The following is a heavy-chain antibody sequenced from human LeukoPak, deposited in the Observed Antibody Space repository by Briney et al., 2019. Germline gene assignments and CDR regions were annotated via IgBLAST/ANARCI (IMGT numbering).Heavy chain of an antibody. D-gene: IGHD3-22*01. CDR1: GFTFSSCA. CDR3: AKTPAPPTTYYYDSSGYYSQDY. CDR2: ISGSGGST. J-gene: IGHJ4*02. V-gene: IGHV3-23*01. Sequence: GGSLRLSCAASGFTFSSCAMSWVRQAPGKGLEWVSAISGSGGSTYYADSVKGRFTISRDNSKNTLYLQMNSLRAEDTAVYYCAKTPAPPTTYYYDSSGYYSQDYWGQGTLVTVSS.